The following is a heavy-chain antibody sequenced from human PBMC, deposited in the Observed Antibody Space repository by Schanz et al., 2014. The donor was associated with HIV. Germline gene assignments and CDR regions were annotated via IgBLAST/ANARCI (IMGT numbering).Heavy chain of an antibody. CDR1: GFTFNVYG. D-gene: IGHD3-10*01. V-gene: IGHV3-30*03. CDR2: ISPDGDTQ. J-gene: IGHJ3*02. Sequence: QGQLVESGGGVVRPGRSLRLSCTATGFTFNVYGMHWVRQAPGKGLEWVARISPDGDTQHYADSLKGRFTISRDNSQNTMYLQMNRLRAEDTAVYYCARENPLYYYLHGGPFDIWGQGTMVTVSS. CDR3: ARENPLYYYLHGGPFDI.